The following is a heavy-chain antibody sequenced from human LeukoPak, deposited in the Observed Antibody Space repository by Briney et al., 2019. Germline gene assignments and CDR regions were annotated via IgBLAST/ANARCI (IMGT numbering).Heavy chain of an antibody. CDR1: GFTFSSYA. V-gene: IGHV3-23*01. D-gene: IGHD6-19*01. Sequence: GGSLRLSCAASGFTFSSYAMSWVRQAPVKGLEWVSAISGSGGSTYYADSVKGRFTISRDNSKNTLFLQMNSLRAEDTAVYYCAKGSTSGWYGWFDPWGQGTLVTVSS. CDR2: ISGSGGST. CDR3: AKGSTSGWYGWFDP. J-gene: IGHJ5*02.